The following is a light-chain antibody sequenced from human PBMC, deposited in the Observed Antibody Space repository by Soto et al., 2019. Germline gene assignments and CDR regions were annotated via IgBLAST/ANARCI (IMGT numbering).Light chain of an antibody. Sequence: QSVLTQPASVSGSPGQSITISCTGSSSDVGGYNYVSWYQQHHPGKAPKLMIYDVSNRPSGVSNRFSGSKSGNTASLTIYGLQDEDEADYYCSSYTTSSTVVFGGGTKLTVL. CDR2: DVS. J-gene: IGLJ2*01. V-gene: IGLV2-14*03. CDR3: SSYTTSSTVV. CDR1: SSDVGGYNY.